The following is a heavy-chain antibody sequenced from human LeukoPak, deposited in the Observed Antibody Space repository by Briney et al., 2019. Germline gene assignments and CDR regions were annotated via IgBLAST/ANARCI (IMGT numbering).Heavy chain of an antibody. D-gene: IGHD4-23*01. V-gene: IGHV3-48*02. CDR1: GFTFSTYG. CDR2: IGTSSSTI. Sequence: GGSLRLSCAASGFTFSTYGMNWVRQAPGRGLEWVSYIGTSSSTIYYADSVKGRFTISRDNAKNSLYLQMNSLRDEDTAVYYCARHDYGGNSGDYWGQGTLVTVSS. CDR3: ARHDYGGNSGDY. J-gene: IGHJ4*02.